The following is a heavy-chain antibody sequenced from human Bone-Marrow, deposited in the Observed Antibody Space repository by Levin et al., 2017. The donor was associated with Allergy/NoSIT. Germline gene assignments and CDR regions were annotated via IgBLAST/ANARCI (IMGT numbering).Heavy chain of an antibody. V-gene: IGHV4-59*01. J-gene: IGHJ4*02. D-gene: IGHD3-9*01. Sequence: GSLRLSCTFSGTPISTNSWSWIRQSPGKGLEWIGYLHYSGSTNSTPSLKSRVTISLDTSKNQFSLKVSSVTTADTAIYFCASGYCDFVEPSFDSWGQGTLVAVSS. CDR1: GTPISTNS. CDR3: ASGYCDFVEPSFDS. CDR2: LHYSGST.